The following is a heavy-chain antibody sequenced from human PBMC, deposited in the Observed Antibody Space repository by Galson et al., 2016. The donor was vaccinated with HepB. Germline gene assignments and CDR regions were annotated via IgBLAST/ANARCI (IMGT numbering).Heavy chain of an antibody. V-gene: IGHV3-33*01. D-gene: IGHD6-6*01. CDR2: IYYDGSNQ. CDR1: GFTFSNYG. CDR3: ARDNLPDRPRSSSDLDY. J-gene: IGHJ4*02. Sequence: SLRLSCAASGFTFSNYGMHWVRQAPGKGLEWVAIIYYDGSNQYYADSVKGRFTITRDNSKNTLYLQMNTLRAEDTAVYYCARDNLPDRPRSSSDLDYWGQGTLVTVSS.